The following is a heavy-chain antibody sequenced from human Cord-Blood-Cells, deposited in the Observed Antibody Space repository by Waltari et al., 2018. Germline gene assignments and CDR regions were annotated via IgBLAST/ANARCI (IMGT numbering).Heavy chain of an antibody. D-gene: IGHD3-10*01. V-gene: IGHV1-18*01. CDR2: ISAYNGNT. Sequence: QVQLVQSGAEVKKPGASVKVSCKASGYTFTSYGISWVRQAPGQGLEWMGWISAYNGNTNYAQKLQGRVTMTTDTSTSTAYMELRSLRSDDTAVYYCARDSYDYYGSGSYKDAFDIWGQGTMVTVSS. J-gene: IGHJ3*02. CDR1: GYTFTSYG. CDR3: ARDSYDYYGSGSYKDAFDI.